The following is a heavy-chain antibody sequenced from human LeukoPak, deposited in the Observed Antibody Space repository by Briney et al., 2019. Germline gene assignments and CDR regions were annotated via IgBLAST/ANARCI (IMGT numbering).Heavy chain of an antibody. D-gene: IGHD6-13*01. Sequence: PSETLSLTCAVYGGSFSGYYWSWIRQPPGKGLEWIGGINHSGSTNYNPSLKSRVTISVDTSKKQFSLKLSSVTAADTAVYYCATVGHSTSWDDAFDIWGQGTRVTVSS. CDR3: ATVGHSTSWDDAFDI. V-gene: IGHV4-34*01. CDR2: INHSGST. CDR1: GGSFSGYY. J-gene: IGHJ3*02.